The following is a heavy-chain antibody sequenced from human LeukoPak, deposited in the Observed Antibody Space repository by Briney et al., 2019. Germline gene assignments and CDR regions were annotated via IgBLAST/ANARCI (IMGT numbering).Heavy chain of an antibody. V-gene: IGHV4-4*02. D-gene: IGHD1-26*01. CDR2: IYHSGST. CDR3: ARDSPGRYFGY. CDR1: GFTFSDYSL. J-gene: IGHJ4*02. Sequence: GSLRLSCAASGFTFSDYSLNWVRQAPGKGLEWIGEIYHSGSTNYNPSLKSRVTISVDKSKNQFSLKLSSVTAADTAVYYCARDSPGRYFGYWGQGTLVTVSS.